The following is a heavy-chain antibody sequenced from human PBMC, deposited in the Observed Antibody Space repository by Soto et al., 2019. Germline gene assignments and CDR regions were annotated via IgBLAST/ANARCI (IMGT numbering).Heavy chain of an antibody. D-gene: IGHD3-16*01. Sequence: QVQLQESGPGLVKPSETLSLTCTVSGGSVSSGSYYWSWIRQPPGKGLEWIGYIYYSGSTNYNPSLTRRVTISVATSKNQFSLKLSSVTAADTAVYYCARDGGNQRWPRYYYGMDVWGQGTTVTVSS. J-gene: IGHJ6*02. CDR1: GGSVSSGSYY. V-gene: IGHV4-61*01. CDR3: ARDGGNQRWPRYYYGMDV. CDR2: IYYSGST.